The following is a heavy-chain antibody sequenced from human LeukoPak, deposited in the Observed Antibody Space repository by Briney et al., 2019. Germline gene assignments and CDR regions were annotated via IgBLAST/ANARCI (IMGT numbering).Heavy chain of an antibody. Sequence: SETLSLTCTVSGGSISSYYWSWIRQPPGKGLEWIGYIYYSGSTNYNPSLKSRVTISVDTSKNQFSLKLSSVTAADTAVYYRAREIGHCSGGSCYIFYFDYWGQGTLVTVSS. CDR3: AREIGHCSGGSCYIFYFDY. J-gene: IGHJ4*02. CDR1: GGSISSYY. V-gene: IGHV4-59*01. D-gene: IGHD2-15*01. CDR2: IYYSGST.